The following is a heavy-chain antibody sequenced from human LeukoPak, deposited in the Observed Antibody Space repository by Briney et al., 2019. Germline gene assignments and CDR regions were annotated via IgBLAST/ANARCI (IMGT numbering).Heavy chain of an antibody. CDR2: ISGSGGST. J-gene: IGHJ4*02. D-gene: IGHD3-10*01. Sequence: GGSLRLSCSASGFTFSSYTIDWVRQAPGKGLEWVSAISGSGGSTYYADSVKGRFTTSRDNSKNTLYLQMNSLRAEETAVYYCARYGSGSYSDYCGQGTPVTVYS. V-gene: IGHV3-23*01. CDR1: GFTFSSYT. CDR3: ARYGSGSYSDY.